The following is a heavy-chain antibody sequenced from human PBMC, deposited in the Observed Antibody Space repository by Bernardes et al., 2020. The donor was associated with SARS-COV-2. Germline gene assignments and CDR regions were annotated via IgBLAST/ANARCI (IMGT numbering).Heavy chain of an antibody. CDR3: AKDAYHVYYDSAGYFDF. CDR2: ISGGAEMT. D-gene: IGHD3-22*01. Sequence: LRLSCAASGFTFSSYWMSWLRQAPGRGLEWVSSISGGAEMTYYADSVKGRFTISRDNSKNTLYLQMDSLATEDTAIYSCAKDAYHVYYDSAGYFDFWGRGTPVTVSS. V-gene: IGHV3-23*01. CDR1: GFTFSSYW. J-gene: IGHJ5*01.